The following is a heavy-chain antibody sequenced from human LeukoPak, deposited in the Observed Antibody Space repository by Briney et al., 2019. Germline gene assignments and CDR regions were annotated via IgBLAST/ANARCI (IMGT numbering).Heavy chain of an antibody. V-gene: IGHV1-2*06. CDR1: GYTFTGYY. D-gene: IGHD3-10*01. CDR3: ASSPDGYGSGIDY. CDR2: INPNSGGT. Sequence: GASVKVSCKASGYTFTGYYMHWVRQAPGQGLEWMGRINPNSGGTNYAQKFQGRITMTRDTFISTAYMELSRLRSDDTAVYYCASSPDGYGSGIDYWGQGTLVTVSS. J-gene: IGHJ4*02.